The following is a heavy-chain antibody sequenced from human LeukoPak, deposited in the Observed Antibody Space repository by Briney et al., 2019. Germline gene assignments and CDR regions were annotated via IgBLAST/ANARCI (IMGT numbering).Heavy chain of an antibody. D-gene: IGHD3-22*01. CDR2: IYYSGST. V-gene: IGHV4-59*01. CDR3: ARLGGYYFDY. J-gene: IGHJ4*02. CDR1: GGSISGYY. Sequence: PSETLSLTCTVSGGSISGYYWSWIRQPPGKGLEWIGYIYYSGSTNYNPSLKSRVTSSLDTSKNQFSLKLTSVTAADAAVYYCARLGGYYFDYWGQGTLVAVSS.